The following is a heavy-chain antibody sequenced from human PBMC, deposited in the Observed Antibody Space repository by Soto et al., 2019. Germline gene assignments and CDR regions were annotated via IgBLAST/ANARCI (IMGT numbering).Heavy chain of an antibody. D-gene: IGHD6-13*01. CDR1: GYTFTSYD. Sequence: GASVKVFCKASGYTFTSYDIHWGRQATGQGLEWMGWMNPNSGNTGYAQKFQGRVTMTRNTSISTAYMELSSLRSEDTAVYYCARGRYSSSWYKHYYYGMDVWGQGTTVTVSS. CDR3: ARGRYSSSWYKHYYYGMDV. J-gene: IGHJ6*02. CDR2: MNPNSGNT. V-gene: IGHV1-8*01.